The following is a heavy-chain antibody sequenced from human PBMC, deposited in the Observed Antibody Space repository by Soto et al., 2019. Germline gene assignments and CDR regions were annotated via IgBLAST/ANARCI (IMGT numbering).Heavy chain of an antibody. CDR2: IYYSGST. CDR3: ARDSRGDYGDYVKD. CDR1: GGSISSGGYY. V-gene: IGHV4-31*03. J-gene: IGHJ4*02. D-gene: IGHD4-17*01. Sequence: QVQLQESGPGLVKPSQTLSLTCTVSGGSISSGGYYWSWIRQHPGKGLEWIGNIYYSGSTYYNPSLKSRVTISVDTSKNQFSLKLSSVTAADTAVYYCARDSRGDYGDYVKDWGQGTLVTVSS.